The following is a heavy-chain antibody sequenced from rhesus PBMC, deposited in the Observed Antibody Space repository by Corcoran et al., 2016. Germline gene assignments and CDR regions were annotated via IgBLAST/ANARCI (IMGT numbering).Heavy chain of an antibody. CDR3: ARLSGYMDY. V-gene: IGHV4-127*01. CDR1: GYSISSGYG. CDR2: IGGRSGNT. J-gene: IGHJ4*01. Sequence: QVQLQESGPGLVKPSETLSLTCAVSGYSISSGYGWSWIRQPPGKGLEWIGYIGGRSGNTNYNPSLRSRVNISKDTSKNQFSLKLSSVTAADTAVYYCARLSGYMDYWGQGVLVTVSS.